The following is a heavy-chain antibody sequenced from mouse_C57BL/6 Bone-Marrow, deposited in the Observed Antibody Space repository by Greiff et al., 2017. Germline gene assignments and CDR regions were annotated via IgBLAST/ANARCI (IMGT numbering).Heavy chain of an antibody. D-gene: IGHD2-1*01. V-gene: IGHV5-6*01. J-gene: IGHJ3*01. CDR2: ISSGGSYT. CDR3: ARELPFAY. Sequence: EVQLVESGGDLVKPGGSLKLSCAASGFTISSYGMSWVRQTPDKRLEWVATISSGGSYTYYPDSVKGRFTISRDNAKNTLYLQMSSLKSEDTAMYYCARELPFAYWGQGTLVTVSA. CDR1: GFTISSYG.